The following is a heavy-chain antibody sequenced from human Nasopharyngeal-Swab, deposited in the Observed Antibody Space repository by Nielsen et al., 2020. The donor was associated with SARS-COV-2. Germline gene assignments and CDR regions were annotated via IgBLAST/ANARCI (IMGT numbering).Heavy chain of an antibody. CDR1: GFSLSNARMG. CDR3: ARILITMVRGVYYYYYGMDV. J-gene: IGHJ6*02. V-gene: IGHV2-26*01. CDR2: IFSNDEK. Sequence: SGPTLVKPTETLTLTCTVSGFSLSNARMGVSWIRQPPGKALEWLAHIFSNDEKSYSPSLKSRLTISKDTSKSQVVLTMTNMDPVDTATYYCARILITMVRGVYYYYYGMDVWGQGTTVTVSS. D-gene: IGHD3-10*01.